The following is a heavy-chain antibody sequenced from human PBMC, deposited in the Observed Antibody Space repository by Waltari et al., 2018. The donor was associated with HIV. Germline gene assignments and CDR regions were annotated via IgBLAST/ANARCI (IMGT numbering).Heavy chain of an antibody. V-gene: IGHV5-51*01. CDR3: ATWGPGYRGYDADN. D-gene: IGHD5-12*01. CDR1: GYPFADYW. Sequence: EVQLVQSGTEVKKPGDPLNIFCKAYGYPFADYWIGWVRQMPGKGLEWLGIIYPGDSDTKYSPSFEGRITISADKSINTAYLQWNILEASDTAMYYCATWGPGYRGYDADNWGQGTLVTVSS. CDR2: IYPGDSDT. J-gene: IGHJ1*01.